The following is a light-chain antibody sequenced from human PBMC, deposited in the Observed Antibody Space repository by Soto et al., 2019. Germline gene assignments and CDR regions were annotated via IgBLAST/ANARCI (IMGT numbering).Light chain of an antibody. J-gene: IGLJ2*01. CDR1: SSDVGGYNY. V-gene: IGLV2-8*01. Sequence: QSALTQPASVSGSPGQSITISCTGTSSDVGGYNYVSWYQQHPGKVPKLMIYEVNNRPSGVPDRFSGSKSGNTASLTVSGLQAEDEADYYCSSYAVNNKVVFGGGTKLTVL. CDR3: SSYAVNNKVV. CDR2: EVN.